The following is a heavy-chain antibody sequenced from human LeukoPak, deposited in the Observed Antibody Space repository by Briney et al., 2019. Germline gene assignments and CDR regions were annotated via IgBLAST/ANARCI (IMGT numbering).Heavy chain of an antibody. CDR1: GGSISSYY. D-gene: IGHD3-22*01. CDR3: SRGSDYYDSSSPFDY. Sequence: SETLSLTCTVSGGSISSYYWSWIRQPPGKGLEWIGYIYYSGSTNYNPSLKSRVTISVDTSKNQFSLKLSSMTAADTAVYYCSRGSDYYDSSSPFDYWGQGTLVTVSS. J-gene: IGHJ4*02. V-gene: IGHV4-59*01. CDR2: IYYSGST.